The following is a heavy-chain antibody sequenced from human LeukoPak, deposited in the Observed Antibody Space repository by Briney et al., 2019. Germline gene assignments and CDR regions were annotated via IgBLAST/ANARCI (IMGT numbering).Heavy chain of an antibody. Sequence: TGGSLRLSCGASGFAFSSYWMSWVRQAPGKGLEWVAKIKQDGSEKYYVESVKGRFTLSRDNAKNSLYLQMNSLRAEDTAVYYCARGAEYYYDSSGYFPFDYWGQGTLVTVSS. D-gene: IGHD3-22*01. CDR1: GFAFSSYW. CDR3: ARGAEYYYDSSGYFPFDY. CDR2: IKQDGSEK. V-gene: IGHV3-7*01. J-gene: IGHJ4*02.